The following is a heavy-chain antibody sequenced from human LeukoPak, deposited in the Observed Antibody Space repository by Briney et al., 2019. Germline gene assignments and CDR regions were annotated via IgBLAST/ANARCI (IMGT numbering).Heavy chain of an antibody. Sequence: PSETLSLTCTVSGGSIRSSHWSWIRQPPGKGLEFIGYIYYSGTSNYNPSHKSRVTMSVDTSNNQFSLKLNSVTAADTAVYYCAKAAGYSTIYWFDPWGQGTLVTVSS. CDR3: AKAAGYSTIYWFDP. D-gene: IGHD6-13*01. CDR1: GGSIRSSH. J-gene: IGHJ5*02. CDR2: IYYSGTS. V-gene: IGHV4-59*01.